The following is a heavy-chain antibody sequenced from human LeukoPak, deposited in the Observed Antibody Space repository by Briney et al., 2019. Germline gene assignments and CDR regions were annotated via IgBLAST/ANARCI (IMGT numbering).Heavy chain of an antibody. J-gene: IGHJ4*02. V-gene: IGHV1-2*04. CDR1: GYIFTNYE. CDR2: INPNSGGT. CDR3: ARDPGDY. D-gene: IGHD3-10*01. Sequence: ASVKVSCKASGYIFTNYEMNWVRQAPGQGLEWMGWINPNSGGTNYAQKFQGWVTMTRDTSISTAYMELSRLRSDDTAVYYCARDPGDYWGQGTLVTVSS.